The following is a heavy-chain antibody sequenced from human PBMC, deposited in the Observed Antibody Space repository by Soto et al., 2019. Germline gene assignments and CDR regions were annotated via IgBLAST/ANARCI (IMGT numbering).Heavy chain of an antibody. D-gene: IGHD3-3*01. CDR2: IDPSDSYT. V-gene: IGHV5-10-1*01. J-gene: IGHJ4*02. Sequence: GESVKSSGKGSGYSLTIYCISWVLQMPWKGLEWMGRIDPSDSYTNYSPSFQGHVTISADKSISTAYLQWSSLKASDTAMYYCARSLITIFGVVIPYLDYWGQGTLVTVSS. CDR1: GYSLTIYC. CDR3: ARSLITIFGVVIPYLDY.